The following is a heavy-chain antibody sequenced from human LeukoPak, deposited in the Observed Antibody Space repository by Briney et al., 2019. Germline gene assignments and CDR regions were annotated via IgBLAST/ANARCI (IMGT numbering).Heavy chain of an antibody. CDR3: ARFQYCSSTSCLDAFDI. V-gene: IGHV4-34*01. CDR2: INHSGST. D-gene: IGHD2-2*01. J-gene: IGHJ3*02. Sequence: RTSETLSLTCAVYGGSFSGYYWSWIRQPPGKGLEWIGEINHSGSTNYNPSLKSRVTISVDTSKNQFSLKLSSVTAADTAVYYCARFQYCSSTSCLDAFDIWGQGTMVTVSS. CDR1: GGSFSGYY.